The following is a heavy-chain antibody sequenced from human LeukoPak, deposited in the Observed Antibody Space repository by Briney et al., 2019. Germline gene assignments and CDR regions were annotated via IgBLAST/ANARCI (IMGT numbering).Heavy chain of an antibody. J-gene: IGHJ6*04. CDR3: ARGYCSSTSCYAGLYYYYYGMDV. V-gene: IGHV4-34*01. Sequence: PSETLSLTCAVYGGSFSGYYWSWIRQPPGKGLEWIGEINHSGSTNYNPSLKSRDTISVDTSKNQFSLKLSSVTAADTAVYYCARGYCSSTSCYAGLYYYYYGMDVWGKGTTVTVSS. D-gene: IGHD2-2*01. CDR1: GGSFSGYY. CDR2: INHSGST.